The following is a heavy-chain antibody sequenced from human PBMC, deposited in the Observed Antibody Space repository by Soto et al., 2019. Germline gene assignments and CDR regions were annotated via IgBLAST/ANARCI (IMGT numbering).Heavy chain of an antibody. Sequence: GVSLSLSWGVSGLQCVDFYRRWISKAKGKGLEWFSYISSSGSTIYYADSVKGRLTISRDNAKNSWYLQMQSLRGEDTAVYYCARDIIVHYCYYMEVWGKGTTVTVYS. D-gene: IGHD3-10*01. V-gene: IGHV3-11*01. CDR1: GLQCVDFY. J-gene: IGHJ6*03. CDR2: ISSSGSTI. CDR3: ARDIIVHYCYYMEV.